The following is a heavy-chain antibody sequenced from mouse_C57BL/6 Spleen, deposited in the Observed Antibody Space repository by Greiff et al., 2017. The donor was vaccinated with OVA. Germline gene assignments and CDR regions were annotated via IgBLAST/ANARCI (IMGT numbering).Heavy chain of an antibody. CDR1: GYTFTSYW. V-gene: IGHV1-50*01. CDR2: IDPSDSYT. J-gene: IGHJ4*01. CDR3: ARSDYGAMDY. Sequence: VQLQESGAELVKPGASVKLSCKASGYTFTSYWMQWVKQRPGQGLEWIGEIDPSDSYTNYNQKFKGKATLTVDTSSSTAYMQLSSLTSEDSAVYYCARSDYGAMDYWGQGTSVTVSS.